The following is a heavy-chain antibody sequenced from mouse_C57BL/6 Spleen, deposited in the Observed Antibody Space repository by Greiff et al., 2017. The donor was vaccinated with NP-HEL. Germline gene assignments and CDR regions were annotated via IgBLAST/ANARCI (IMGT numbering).Heavy chain of an antibody. J-gene: IGHJ2*01. CDR3: ARVAYYFDY. CDR2: ISYDGSN. Sequence: EVKLMESGPGLVKPSQSLSLTCSVTGYSITSGYYWNWIRQFPGNKLEWMGYISYDGSNNYNPSLKNRISITRDTSKNQFFLKLNSVTTEDTATYYCARVAYYFDYWGQGTTLTVSS. CDR1: GYSITSGYY. V-gene: IGHV3-6*01.